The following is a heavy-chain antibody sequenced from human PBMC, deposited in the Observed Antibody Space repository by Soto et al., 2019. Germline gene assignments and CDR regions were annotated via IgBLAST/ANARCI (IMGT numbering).Heavy chain of an antibody. CDR1: GDSFAGFW. CDR2: IYPRDSDT. J-gene: IGHJ4*02. Sequence: GESLKISCKVSGDSFAGFWIGWVRQMPGKGLEWLGSIYPRDSDTRYSPSFQGQVTISADKSLSTAYLQWNSLQASDTAIYYCARQHPLDSRVWYTWGQGTLVTVSS. V-gene: IGHV5-51*01. CDR3: ARQHPLDSRVWYT. D-gene: IGHD6-19*01.